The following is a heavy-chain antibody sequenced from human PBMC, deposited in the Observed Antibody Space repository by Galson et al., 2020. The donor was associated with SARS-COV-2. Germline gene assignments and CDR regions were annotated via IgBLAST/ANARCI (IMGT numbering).Heavy chain of an antibody. J-gene: IGHJ4*02. V-gene: IGHV3-30*02. Sequence: SNIYYGDSVKGRFTISRDNSKNTLYLQMTSLRPEDTAVYYCAKDPGYCSGGSCPAFARGFHYWGQGTQVTVSS. D-gene: IGHD2-15*01. CDR3: AKDPGYCSGGSCPAFARGFHY. CDR2: SNI.